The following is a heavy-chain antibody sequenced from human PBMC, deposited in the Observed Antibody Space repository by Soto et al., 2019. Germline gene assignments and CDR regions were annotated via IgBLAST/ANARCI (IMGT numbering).Heavy chain of an antibody. CDR3: AGGYCSGGSCYLDYDYYGMDV. V-gene: IGHV1-69*01. D-gene: IGHD2-15*01. J-gene: IGHJ6*02. CDR2: IIPIFGTA. CDR1: GGTFSSYA. Sequence: QVQLVQSGAEVKKPGSSVKVSCKASGGTFSSYAISWVRQAPGQGLEWMGGIIPIFGTANYAQKFQGRVTITADESTSTAYMELSSLRSEDTAVYYCAGGYCSGGSCYLDYDYYGMDVWGQGTTVTVSS.